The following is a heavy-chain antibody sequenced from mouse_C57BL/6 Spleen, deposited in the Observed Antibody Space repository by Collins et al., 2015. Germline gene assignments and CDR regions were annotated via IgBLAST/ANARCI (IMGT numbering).Heavy chain of an antibody. CDR2: IYPGDGDA. CDR3: ARGAY. CDR1: GYAFSNYW. J-gene: IGHJ3*01. V-gene: IGHV1-80*01. Sequence: PGASVKISCKASGYAFSNYWLNWVKERPGKGLEWIGQIYPGDGDANYNGKFKGKASLTSDKSSSTAYVQLSSLTSEDSAVYFCARGAYWGQGTLVTVST.